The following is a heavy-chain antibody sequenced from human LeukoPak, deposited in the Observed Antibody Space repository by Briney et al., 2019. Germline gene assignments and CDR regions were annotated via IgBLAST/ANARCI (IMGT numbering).Heavy chain of an antibody. J-gene: IGHJ4*02. CDR1: GGSISSRSYY. D-gene: IGHD1-14*01. V-gene: IGHV4-39*01. CDR2: IYYSGST. CDR3: ARLGLNLGNPDH. Sequence: SETLSLTCTVSGGSISSRSYYWGWIRQPPGKGLEWIGSIYYSGSTYYNPSLQSRVTISVDTSKNQFSLKLNSVTAADTAVYYCARLGLNLGNPDHWGQGTLVTVSS.